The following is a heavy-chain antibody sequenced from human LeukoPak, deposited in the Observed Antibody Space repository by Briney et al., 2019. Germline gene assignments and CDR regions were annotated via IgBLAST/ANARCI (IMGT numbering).Heavy chain of an antibody. V-gene: IGHV4-61*08. D-gene: IGHD3-22*01. J-gene: IGHJ5*02. Sequence: PSETLSLTCTVSGGSVSSVGYYWSWIRQPPGEGLEWIGYIYYSGDTNYNPSLKSRVTISVDTSKKQFSLKLSSVTAADTAVYYCARADTYYYDSSGYPNGFDPRGQGTLVTVSS. CDR2: IYYSGDT. CDR3: ARADTYYYDSSGYPNGFDP. CDR1: GGSVSSVGYY.